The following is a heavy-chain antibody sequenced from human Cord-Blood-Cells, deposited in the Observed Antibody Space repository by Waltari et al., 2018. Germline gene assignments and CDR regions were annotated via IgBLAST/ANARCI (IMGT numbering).Heavy chain of an antibody. Sequence: QVQLQESGPGLVKPSGTLSLTCAVSGGSIRSSNWWSGVRQPPGKGLEWIGEIYHSGSTNYNPSLKSRVTISVDKSKNQFSLKLSSVTAADTAVYYCARDGGYCSGGSCYFDYWGQGTLVTVSS. CDR1: GGSIRSSNW. CDR3: ARDGGYCSGGSCYFDY. V-gene: IGHV4-4*02. J-gene: IGHJ4*02. CDR2: IYHSGST. D-gene: IGHD2-15*01.